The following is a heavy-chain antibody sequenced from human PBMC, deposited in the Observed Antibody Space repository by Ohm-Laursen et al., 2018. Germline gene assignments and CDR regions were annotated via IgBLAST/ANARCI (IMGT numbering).Heavy chain of an antibody. J-gene: IGHJ4*02. CDR3: AKDKKAGPGSNY. Sequence: SLRLSCAASGFTFSSYAMSWVRQAPGKGLEWVSAISGSGGSTYYADSVKGRFTISRDNSKNTLYLQMNSLRAEDTAVYYCAKDKKAGPGSNYWGQGTLVTVSS. D-gene: IGHD1-14*01. CDR1: GFTFSSYA. CDR2: ISGSGGST. V-gene: IGHV3-23*01.